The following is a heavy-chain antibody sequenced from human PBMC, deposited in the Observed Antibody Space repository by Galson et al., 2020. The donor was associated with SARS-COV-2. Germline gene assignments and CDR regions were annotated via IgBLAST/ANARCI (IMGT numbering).Heavy chain of an antibody. D-gene: IGHD3-22*01. V-gene: IGHV1-58*01. CDR3: AAEGNYYDSSGYIDPSYYYYGMDV. CDR1: GFTFTSSA. J-gene: IGHJ6*02. Sequence: SVKVSCKASGFTFTSSAVQWVRQARGQRLEWIGWIVVGSGNTNYAQKFQERVTITRDMSTSTAYMELSSLRSKDTAVYYCAAEGNYYDSSGYIDPSYYYYGMDVWGQGTTVTVSS. CDR2: IVVGSGNT.